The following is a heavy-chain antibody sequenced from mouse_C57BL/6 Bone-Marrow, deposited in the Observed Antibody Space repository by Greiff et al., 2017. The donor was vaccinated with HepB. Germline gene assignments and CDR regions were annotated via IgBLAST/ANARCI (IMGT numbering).Heavy chain of an antibody. J-gene: IGHJ2*01. CDR2: IDPENGDT. V-gene: IGHV14-4*01. CDR1: GFNIKDDY. Sequence: EVMLVESGAELVRPGASVKLSCTASGFNIKDDYMHWVKQRPEQGLEWIGWIDPENGDTEYASKFQGKATITADTSSNTAYLQLSSLTSEDTAVYYCTAGSHFDYWGQGTTLTVSS. CDR3: TAGSHFDY. D-gene: IGHD1-1*01.